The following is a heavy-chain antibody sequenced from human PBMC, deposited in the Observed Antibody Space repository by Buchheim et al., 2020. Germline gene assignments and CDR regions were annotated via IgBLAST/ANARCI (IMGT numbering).Heavy chain of an antibody. D-gene: IGHD6-19*01. CDR1: GFTFSSYG. CDR2: ISYDGSNK. CDR3: AKDSSWYRLIYGMDV. J-gene: IGHJ6*02. Sequence: QVQLVESGGGVVQPGRSLRLSCAASGFTFSSYGMHWVRQAPGKGLEWVAVISYDGSNKYYADSVKGRFTISRDNSKNTLYLQMNSLRAEDTAVYYCAKDSSWYRLIYGMDVWGQGTT. V-gene: IGHV3-30*18.